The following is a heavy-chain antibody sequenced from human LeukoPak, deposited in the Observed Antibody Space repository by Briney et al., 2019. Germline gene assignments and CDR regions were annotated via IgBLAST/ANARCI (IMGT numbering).Heavy chain of an antibody. CDR2: IYAFGIT. V-gene: IGHV4-61*02. CDR3: ARDRGGYCTDGVCSPFDY. D-gene: IGHD2-8*01. J-gene: IGHJ4*02. Sequence: SETLSLTCTLSGASNSSGSYYWSWLRQPAGKGLEWIGRIYAFGITNYNPSLKSRVTMSVDTSENQFSLKLSSVTAADTAVYYCARDRGGYCTDGVCSPFDYWGQGILVAVSS. CDR1: GASNSSGSYY.